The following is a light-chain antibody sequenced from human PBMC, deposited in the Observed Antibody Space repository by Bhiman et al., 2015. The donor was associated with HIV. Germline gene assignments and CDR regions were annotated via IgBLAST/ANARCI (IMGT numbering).Light chain of an antibody. Sequence: QSALTQPASVSGSPGQSLTISCSGTSSDVGTYNYVSWYQQHPGKAPKLMIYDVGNRPSGVSNRFSGSKSGNTASLTISGLQAEDEGDYYCCSYAGSSTYVVFGGGTKLTVL. CDR1: SSDVGTYNY. V-gene: IGLV2-23*02. J-gene: IGLJ2*01. CDR2: DVG. CDR3: CSYAGSSTYVV.